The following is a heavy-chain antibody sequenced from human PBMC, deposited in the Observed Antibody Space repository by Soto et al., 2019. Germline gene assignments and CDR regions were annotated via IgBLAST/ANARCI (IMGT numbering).Heavy chain of an antibody. CDR1: GFTFSSYG. V-gene: IGHV3-30*18. CDR2: ISYDGSNK. J-gene: IGHJ4*02. Sequence: GGSLRLSCAASGFTFSSYGMHWVRQAPGKGLEWVAAISYDGSNKYYADSVKGRFTISRDNSKNTLYLQMNSLRAEDTAVYYCAKDGYYDFWSGQSYYFDYGGKGPRVTASS. D-gene: IGHD3-3*01. CDR3: AKDGYYDFWSGQSYYFDY.